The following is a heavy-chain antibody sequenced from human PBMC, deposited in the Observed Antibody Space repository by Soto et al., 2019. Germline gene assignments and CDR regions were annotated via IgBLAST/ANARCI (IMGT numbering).Heavy chain of an antibody. D-gene: IGHD5-18*01. V-gene: IGHV4-4*02. CDR1: GGSISSSNW. J-gene: IGHJ6*02. CDR2: IYHSGST. Sequence: QVQLQESGPGLVKPSGTLSLTCAVSGGSISSSNWWSWVRQPPGKGLEWIGEIYHSGSTNYNPSLKRRVTISVEQSKNQCSLKLSSVTAADTAVYYCARGFAEYGYGTLGGMGVWGQGTTVTVSS. CDR3: ARGFAEYGYGTLGGMGV.